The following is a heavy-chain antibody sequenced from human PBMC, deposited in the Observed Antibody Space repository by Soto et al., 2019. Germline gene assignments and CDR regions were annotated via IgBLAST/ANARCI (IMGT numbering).Heavy chain of an antibody. V-gene: IGHV3-15*01. Sequence: GGSLRLSCAASGFTFSNAWMSWVRQAPGKGLEWVGRIKSKTDGGTTDYAAPVKGRFTISRDDSKNTLYLQMNSLKTEDTAVYYCTTYLRGDFWSGYYTEIFDYWGQGTLVTVSS. CDR2: IKSKTDGGTT. CDR3: TTYLRGDFWSGYYTEIFDY. CDR1: GFTFSNAW. D-gene: IGHD3-3*01. J-gene: IGHJ4*02.